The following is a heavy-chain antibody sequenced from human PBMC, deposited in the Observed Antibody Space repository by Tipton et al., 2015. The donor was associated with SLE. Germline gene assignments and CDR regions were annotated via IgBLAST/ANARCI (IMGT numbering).Heavy chain of an antibody. D-gene: IGHD3-16*01. V-gene: IGHV3-23*01. CDR3: ARGGWGFRYYDS. CDR2: FGGDVDNL. CDR1: GFSIGEYA. J-gene: IGHJ4*02. Sequence: GSLRLSCAASGFSIGEYALNWVRQAPGKGLEWVSAFGGDVDNLHYSDSVKGRFTISGDHSTNTVFLQMNDLRAEDTAVYYCARGGWGFRYYDSWGQGVLVTVSA.